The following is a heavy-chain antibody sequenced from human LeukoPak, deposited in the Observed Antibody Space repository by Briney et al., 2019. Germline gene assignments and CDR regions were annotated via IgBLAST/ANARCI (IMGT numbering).Heavy chain of an antibody. Sequence: GGSLRLSCAASGITVSTNYMSWVRQAPGKGLEWVSIIYSGGATFYADSVKGRFTISSENSKNTLWLQMNSLRAEDTAVYYCARLHYDVLTGPFDYWGQGTLVTVSS. D-gene: IGHD3-9*01. J-gene: IGHJ4*02. V-gene: IGHV3-66*04. CDR2: IYSGGAT. CDR1: GITVSTNY. CDR3: ARLHYDVLTGPFDY.